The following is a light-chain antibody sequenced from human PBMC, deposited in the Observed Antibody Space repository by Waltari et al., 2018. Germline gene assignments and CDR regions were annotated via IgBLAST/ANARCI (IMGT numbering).Light chain of an antibody. J-gene: IGKJ1*01. CDR1: ESISTY. CDR3: QHYVNLPAT. CDR2: HAS. V-gene: IGKV3-20*01. Sequence: EIVLTQSPDTLTFSPGESATLTCRASESISTYLAWYQQKPGQAPRILIYHASSRSSGIPDRFSCSGFGTDFSLTINRLEPEDFAVYYCQHYVNLPATFGQGTKLEIK.